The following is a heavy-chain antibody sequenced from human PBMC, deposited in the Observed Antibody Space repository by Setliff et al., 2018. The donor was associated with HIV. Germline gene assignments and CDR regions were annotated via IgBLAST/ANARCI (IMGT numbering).Heavy chain of an antibody. CDR3: ARVSSFNKIIREAFDI. Sequence: ASVKVSCKASGYTSTGYFIHWVRQAPGQGLEWMGQINPNRGDTKSHHKFADRLIMSRDTSLTTVYMELTSLRSDDTAVYYCARVSSFNKIIREAFDIWGQGTLVT. CDR2: INPNRGDT. J-gene: IGHJ3*02. V-gene: IGHV1-2*06. D-gene: IGHD3-10*01. CDR1: GYTSTGYF.